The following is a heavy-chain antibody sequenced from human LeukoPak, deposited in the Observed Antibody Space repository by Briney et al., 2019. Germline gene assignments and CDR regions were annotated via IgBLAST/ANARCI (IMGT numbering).Heavy chain of an antibody. V-gene: IGHV3-23*01. Sequence: GGSLRLSCAASGFTFSSYAMSWVRQAPGKGLEWVSVISGSGGSTDYADSVKGRLTISRDNSKNTLYLQMNSLRAEDTAVYYCAKGAWYNWNHYFDYWGEGTLVSVSS. D-gene: IGHD1-20*01. J-gene: IGHJ4*02. CDR3: AKGAWYNWNHYFDY. CDR2: ISGSGGST. CDR1: GFTFSSYA.